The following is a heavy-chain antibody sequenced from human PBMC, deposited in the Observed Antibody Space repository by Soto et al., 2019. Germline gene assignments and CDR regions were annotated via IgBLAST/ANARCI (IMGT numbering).Heavy chain of an antibody. CDR3: AREAVDYHFDY. CDR2: TWSDGSNK. D-gene: IGHD4-17*01. CDR1: GFTFNTYV. J-gene: IGHJ4*02. V-gene: IGHV3-33*01. Sequence: QVQLVESGGGVVQPGGSLRLACAASGFTFNTYVMHWVRQAPGKGLEWVAATWSDGSNKYYADSVKGRFTISRDNSRNTLYLQMNSLRADDTAVYYCAREAVDYHFDYWGQGTLVTVSS.